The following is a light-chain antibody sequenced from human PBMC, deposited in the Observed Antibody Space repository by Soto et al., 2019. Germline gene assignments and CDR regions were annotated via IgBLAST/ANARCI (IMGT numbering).Light chain of an antibody. CDR1: QSLLHSNGYNY. J-gene: IGKJ4*01. CDR2: LGS. Sequence: DIVMTQSPLSLPVTPGEPASISCRSSQSLLHSNGYNYLDWYLQKPGQSPQLLIYLGSNRASGVPDRVSGSGSGTDFTLKISRVEAEYVGVYYCMQALQTPRTFGGGTKVDIK. CDR3: MQALQTPRT. V-gene: IGKV2-28*01.